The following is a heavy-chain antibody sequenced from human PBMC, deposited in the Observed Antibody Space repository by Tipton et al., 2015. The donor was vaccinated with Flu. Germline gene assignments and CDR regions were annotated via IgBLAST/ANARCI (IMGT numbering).Heavy chain of an antibody. CDR1: GFTFSSYD. CDR2: IGSAGDT. Sequence: QLVQSGGTLVQPGGSLRLSCAASGFTFSSYDIHWVRQSIGKGLEWVSGIGSAGDTYYLDSVKGRFTISRDNAKNSLYLQMNSLRVGDTAVYYCTRGPLPDSNWYNGMDVWGQGTTVTVSS. CDR3: TRGPLPDSNWYNGMDV. D-gene: IGHD6-13*01. V-gene: IGHV3-13*01. J-gene: IGHJ6*02.